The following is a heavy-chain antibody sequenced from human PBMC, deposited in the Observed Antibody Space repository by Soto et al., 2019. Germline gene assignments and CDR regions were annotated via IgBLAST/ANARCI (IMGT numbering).Heavy chain of an antibody. CDR2: VNPKSGGT. J-gene: IGHJ4*02. Sequence: ASVKVSCKASGYTFTDYYMHWVRQAPGQGLEWMGWVNPKSGGTDYVQKFQGRVTMTRDTSSSSAYMELSSLRSDDTAVYYCAKDNSGDDDEFDYWGQGTQVTVSS. V-gene: IGHV1-2*02. CDR3: AKDNSGDDDEFDY. D-gene: IGHD5-12*01. CDR1: GYTFTDYY.